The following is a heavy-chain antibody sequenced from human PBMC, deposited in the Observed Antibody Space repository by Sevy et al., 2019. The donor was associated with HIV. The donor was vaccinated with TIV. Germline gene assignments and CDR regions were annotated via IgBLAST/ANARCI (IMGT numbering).Heavy chain of an antibody. CDR3: ARPNSGLSEYEPLDNARFYGMDV. CDR2: ITSSSSFI. J-gene: IGHJ6*02. V-gene: IGHV3-21*01. D-gene: IGHD7-27*01. Sequence: GGSLRLSCAASGFTFRSYSMNWVRQAPGRGLEWVSSITSSSSFIFYADSVKGRFTISRDNAKNSLFLQMNSLRAEDTAVVYCARPNSGLSEYEPLDNARFYGMDVWGQGTTVTVSS. CDR1: GFTFRSYS.